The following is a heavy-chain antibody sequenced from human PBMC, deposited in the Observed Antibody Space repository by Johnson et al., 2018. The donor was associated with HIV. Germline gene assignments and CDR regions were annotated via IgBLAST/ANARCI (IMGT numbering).Heavy chain of an antibody. Sequence: VHLVESGGGVVRPGGSLRLSCEGSGFRLDEYAMSWVRQAPGKGLEWVAVISYDGSNKYYADSVKGRFTISRDNSKNTLYLQMNSLRAEDTAVYYCAKGPFCSSTSCYPDAFDSWGQGTMVTVSS. V-gene: IGHV3-30*18. J-gene: IGHJ3*02. CDR3: AKGPFCSSTSCYPDAFDS. D-gene: IGHD2-2*01. CDR2: ISYDGSNK. CDR1: GFRLDEYA.